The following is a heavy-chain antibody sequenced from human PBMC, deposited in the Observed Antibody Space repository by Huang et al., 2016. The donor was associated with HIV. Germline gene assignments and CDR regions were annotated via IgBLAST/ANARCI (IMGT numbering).Heavy chain of an antibody. CDR1: GTSMTSSTFY. CDR2: VYVRGNT. D-gene: IGHD2-2*03. J-gene: IGHJ6*02. Sequence: QLRESGPGLVTPSETLSLTCSASGTSMTSSTFYWGWFRQPPGRGLEWIGGVYVRGNTYYSPSIKSRVTISIDTANKQYSMRRTSVTAADTAVYFCAREVRSVDTDRPDGYYYRGLDVWGQGTTVIVSS. CDR3: AREVRSVDTDRPDGYYYRGLDV. V-gene: IGHV4-39*02.